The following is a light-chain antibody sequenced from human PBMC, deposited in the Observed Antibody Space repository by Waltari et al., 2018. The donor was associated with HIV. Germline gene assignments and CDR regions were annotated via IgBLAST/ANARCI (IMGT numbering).Light chain of an antibody. V-gene: IGLV2-8*01. CDR2: GVT. J-gene: IGLJ2*01. CDR1: PSDIGRYDF. Sequence: QSALTQPPSASGPPGQSVTISCTGTPSDIGRYDFVSWYQPQPDKVPKLIIYGVTKRPSGFPDRFSGSKSDNTASLTVSGLQTDDEADYYCSSYAANNSFVRFGGGTRLTVL. CDR3: SSYAANNSFVR.